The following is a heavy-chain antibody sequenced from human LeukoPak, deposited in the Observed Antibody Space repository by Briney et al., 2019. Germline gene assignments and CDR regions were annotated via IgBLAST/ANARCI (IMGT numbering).Heavy chain of an antibody. CDR3: ARVVGGTWLVDY. CDR2: ISFDGSNR. Sequence: GGSLRLSCAVSGFSFSGYDMHWVRQVPGKGLEWLAIISFDGSNRYYADSVKGRFTISRDNSENTLYLQMNNLRHEDTAVYYCARVVGGTWLVDYWGQGALVTVSS. CDR1: GFSFSGYD. V-gene: IGHV3-30-3*01. D-gene: IGHD1-26*01. J-gene: IGHJ4*02.